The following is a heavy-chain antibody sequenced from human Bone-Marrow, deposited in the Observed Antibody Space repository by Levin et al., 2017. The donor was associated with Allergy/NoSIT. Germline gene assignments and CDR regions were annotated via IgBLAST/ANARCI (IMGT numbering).Heavy chain of an antibody. J-gene: IGHJ6*02. CDR1: GFTFSSYA. D-gene: IGHD2-2*01. CDR3: AKDPVLSTRYGMDV. Sequence: GGSLRLSCAASGFTFSSYAMSWVRQAPGKGLEWVSAISGSGGSTYYADSVKGRFTISRDNSKNTLYLQMNSLRAEDTAVYYCAKDPVLSTRYGMDVWGQGTTVTVSS. CDR2: ISGSGGST. V-gene: IGHV3-23*01.